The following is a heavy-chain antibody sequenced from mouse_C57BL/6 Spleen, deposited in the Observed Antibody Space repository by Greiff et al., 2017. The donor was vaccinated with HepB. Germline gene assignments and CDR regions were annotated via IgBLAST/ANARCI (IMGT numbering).Heavy chain of an antibody. CDR3: ARHGDLYDGDAMDY. Sequence: VQLKESGGDLVKPGGSLKLSCAASGFTFSSYGMSWVRQTPDKRLEWVATISSGGSYTYYPDSVKGRFTISRDNAKNTLYLQMSSLKSEDTAMYYCARHGDLYDGDAMDYWGQGTSVTVSS. CDR1: GFTFSSYG. V-gene: IGHV5-6*01. D-gene: IGHD2-3*01. CDR2: ISSGGSYT. J-gene: IGHJ4*01.